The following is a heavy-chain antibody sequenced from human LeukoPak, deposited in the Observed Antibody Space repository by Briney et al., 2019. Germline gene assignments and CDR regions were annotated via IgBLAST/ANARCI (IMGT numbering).Heavy chain of an antibody. CDR2: ISWNSGSI. D-gene: IGHD3-22*01. CDR3: ARGGFYYDSSPLADY. V-gene: IGHV3-9*01. CDR1: GFTFDDYA. Sequence: GGSLRLSCAASGFTFDDYAMHWVRQAPGKGLEWVSGISWNSGSIGYADSVKGRFTISRDNAKNTVYLQMNSLRAEDTAVYYCARGGFYYDSSPLADYWGQGTLVTVSS. J-gene: IGHJ4*02.